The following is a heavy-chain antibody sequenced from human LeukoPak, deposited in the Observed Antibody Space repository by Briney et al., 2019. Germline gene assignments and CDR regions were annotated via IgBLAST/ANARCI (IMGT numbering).Heavy chain of an antibody. V-gene: IGHV1-2*02. J-gene: IGHJ5*02. D-gene: IGHD3-9*01. Sequence: GASVKFSCKASGYTFTGYYMHWVRQAPGQGLEWMGWINPNSGGTNYAQKFQGRVSITRDTSITTAYMELSRLRSDDTAVYYCARDLLTNGNWFDPWGRGTLVTVSS. CDR3: ARDLLTNGNWFDP. CDR2: INPNSGGT. CDR1: GYTFTGYY.